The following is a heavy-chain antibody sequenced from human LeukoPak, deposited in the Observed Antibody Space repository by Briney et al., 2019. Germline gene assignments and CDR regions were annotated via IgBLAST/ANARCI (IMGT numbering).Heavy chain of an antibody. CDR3: ARDSSNWGFFDY. J-gene: IGHJ4*02. CDR1: GFTISSNY. CDR2: IYTGGST. V-gene: IGHV3-66*01. D-gene: IGHD7-27*01. Sequence: GGSLRLSCAASGFTISSNYMNWVRQAPGKGLEWVSVIYTGGSTYYADSVKGRFTISIDNSRKTLYLQRNSLRADDTAVYYCARDSSNWGFFDYWGQGTLVTVSS.